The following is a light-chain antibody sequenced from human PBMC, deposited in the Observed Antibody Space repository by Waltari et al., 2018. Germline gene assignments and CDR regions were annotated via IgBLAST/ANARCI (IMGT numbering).Light chain of an antibody. CDR1: SSDVRNYKR. CDR2: AVS. V-gene: IGLV2-23*02. Sequence: QSALTQPASVSRSPGQSITISCTGPSSDVRNYKRVSWYQQHPGKAPKLMMYAVSKRPSGVSYRFSGSKSGDMASLTISGLQPEDEAEYFGSSYAGSSKGVFGGGTKVTVL. J-gene: IGLJ2*01. CDR3: SSYAGSSKGV.